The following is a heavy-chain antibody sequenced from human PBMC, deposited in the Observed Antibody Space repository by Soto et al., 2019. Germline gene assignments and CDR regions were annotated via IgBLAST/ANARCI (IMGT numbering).Heavy chain of an antibody. Sequence: EVQLLESGGGLVQPGGSLRLSCAASGFTFSRYAVSWVRQTPGKGLEWLSFISGNNSTHYADSVKGRFTISRDISKNTLYLQMNSLRDEDTAVYYCAKASGDYVNHYFDYWGQGTLVTVSS. CDR1: GFTFSRYA. D-gene: IGHD4-17*01. CDR3: AKASGDYVNHYFDY. CDR2: ISGNNST. J-gene: IGHJ4*02. V-gene: IGHV3-23*01.